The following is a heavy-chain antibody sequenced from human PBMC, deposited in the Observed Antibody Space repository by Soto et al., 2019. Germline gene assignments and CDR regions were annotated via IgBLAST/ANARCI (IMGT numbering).Heavy chain of an antibody. V-gene: IGHV3-73*01. D-gene: IGHD3-22*01. CDR3: NPSAVYDSSGRPTGV. Sequence: GGSLRLSCAASGFTFSGSAMHWVRQASGKGLEWVGRIRSEANSYATAYAASVKGRFTISRDDSKNTAYLQMNSLKTEDTAVYYCNPSAVYDSSGRPTGVWGQGTTVTVYS. CDR2: IRSEANSYAT. J-gene: IGHJ6*02. CDR1: GFTFSGSA.